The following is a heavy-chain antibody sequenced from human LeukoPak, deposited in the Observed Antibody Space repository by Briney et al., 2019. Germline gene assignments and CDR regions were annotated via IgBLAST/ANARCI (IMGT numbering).Heavy chain of an antibody. CDR3: ARVDLYYYDSGGPYDY. D-gene: IGHD3-22*01. V-gene: IGHV5-51*01. CDR2: IYPGDSDT. CDR1: GYSFTSYW. Sequence: GESLKISCKGSGYSFTSYWIGWVRQMPGKGLEWMGIIYPGDSDTRYSPSFQGQVTISADKSISTAYLQWSSLKASDTAMYYCARVDLYYYDSGGPYDYWGQGTLVTVSS. J-gene: IGHJ4*02.